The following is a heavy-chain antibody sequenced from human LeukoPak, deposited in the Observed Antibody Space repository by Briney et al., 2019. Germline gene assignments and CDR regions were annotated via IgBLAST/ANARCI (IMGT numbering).Heavy chain of an antibody. CDR2: ISYDARDE. CDR1: GFSFRSYA. V-gene: IGHV3-30*04. CDR3: ASQSPDYGGNSDAFDI. J-gene: IGHJ3*02. D-gene: IGHD4-23*01. Sequence: GGSLRLSCVASGFSFRSYAMHWVRQAPGRGLEWLAFISYDARDEYYADSVKGRFTISRDNSKNTLYLQMNSLRAEDTAVYYCASQSPDYGGNSDAFDIWGQGTMVTVSS.